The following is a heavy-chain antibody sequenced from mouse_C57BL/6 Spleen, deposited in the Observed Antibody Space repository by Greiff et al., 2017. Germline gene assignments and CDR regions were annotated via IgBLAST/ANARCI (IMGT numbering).Heavy chain of an antibody. V-gene: IGHV1-55*01. D-gene: IGHD1-1*01. CDR1: GYTFTSYW. CDR3: ARGGYYGSSLYYFDY. CDR2: IYPGSGST. Sequence: QVQLQQPGAELVKPGASVKMSCKASGYTFTSYWITWVKQRPGQGLEWIGDIYPGSGSTNYNEKFKSKATLTVDTSSSTAYMQRSSLTSEDSAVYYCARGGYYGSSLYYFDYWGQGTTLTVSS. J-gene: IGHJ2*01.